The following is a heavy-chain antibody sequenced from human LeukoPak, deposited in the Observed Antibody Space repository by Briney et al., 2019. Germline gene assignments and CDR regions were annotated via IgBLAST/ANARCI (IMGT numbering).Heavy chain of an antibody. V-gene: IGHV3-23*01. Sequence: PGGSLRLSCTASGFTFDAYAMNWVRQAPGKGLEWVSGLTNTGGTKYYADSVKGRFSISRDNSKITVSLQMNGLSADDTAVYYCARSAYLDSSGYYFDFWGQGTLVTVSS. D-gene: IGHD3-22*01. J-gene: IGHJ4*02. CDR3: ARSAYLDSSGYYFDF. CDR2: LTNTGGTK. CDR1: GFTFDAYA.